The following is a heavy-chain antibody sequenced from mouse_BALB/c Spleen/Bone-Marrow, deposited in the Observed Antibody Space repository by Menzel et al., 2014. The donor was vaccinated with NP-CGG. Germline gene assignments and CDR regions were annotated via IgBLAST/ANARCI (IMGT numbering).Heavy chain of an antibody. CDR3: ARDMGRLLFDY. D-gene: IGHD2-3*01. CDR2: IRNTAYSYTT. Sequence: EVQLVESGGGLVQPGGSLRFSCATSGFTFTDYYMNWVRQPPGKALEWLGFIRNTAYSYTTEYSASVKGRLTISRNNSQSILHLQMNTLTADDGDTYNCARDMGRLLFDYRRQGTTLTVSS. CDR1: GFTFTDYY. J-gene: IGHJ2*01. V-gene: IGHV7-3*02.